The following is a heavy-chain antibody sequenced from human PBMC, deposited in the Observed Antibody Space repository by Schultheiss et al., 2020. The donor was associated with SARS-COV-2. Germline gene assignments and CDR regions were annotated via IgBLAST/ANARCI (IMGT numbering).Heavy chain of an antibody. V-gene: IGHV4-61*08. CDR1: GGYILRGGYY. D-gene: IGHD3-3*01. Sequence: SETLSLTCTVSGGYILRGGYYWSWIRQPPGKGLEWIGDISYSGSTNYNPSLKSRVTISVDTSKNQFSLKLSSVTAADTAVYYCARAGRFLEWLFSYWGQGTLVTVSS. CDR2: ISYSGST. CDR3: ARAGRFLEWLFSY. J-gene: IGHJ4*02.